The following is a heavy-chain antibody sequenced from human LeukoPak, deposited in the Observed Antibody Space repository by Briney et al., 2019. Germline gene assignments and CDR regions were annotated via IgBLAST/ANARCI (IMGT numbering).Heavy chain of an antibody. CDR1: GFTFDDYG. Sequence: PGGSLRLSCAASGFTFDDYGMTWVRQAPGKGLEWIAEINWIGDTTRYGDAVKGRFTRSRDNAKNSLDLQINSLRVEDTAFYYCATNPPGATYLQDWGQGTLVTVSS. V-gene: IGHV3-20*04. J-gene: IGHJ1*01. CDR2: INWIGDTT. CDR3: ATNPPGATYLQD.